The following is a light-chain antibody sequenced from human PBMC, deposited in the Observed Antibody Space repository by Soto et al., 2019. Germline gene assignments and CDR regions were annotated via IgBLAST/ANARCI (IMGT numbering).Light chain of an antibody. CDR3: ASWDDDLNGPL. CDR1: SSNLGNNA. V-gene: IGLV1-36*01. Sequence: QSVLTQPPSVSAAPRQRVTISCSGSSSNLGNNAVNCYQQVPGKAPKLLIHFDDRVASGVSDRFSGSKSGTSASLAISALQSEDEADYYCASWDDDLNGPLFGGGTKLTVL. CDR2: FDD. J-gene: IGLJ3*02.